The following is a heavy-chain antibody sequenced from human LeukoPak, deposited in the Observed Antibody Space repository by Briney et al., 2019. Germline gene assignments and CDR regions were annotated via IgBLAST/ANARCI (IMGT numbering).Heavy chain of an antibody. CDR2: ISAYNGNT. J-gene: IGHJ6*02. V-gene: IGHV1-18*01. CDR1: GYTFTSYG. Sequence: ASVKVSCKASGYTFTSYGISWVRRAPGQGLEWVGWISAYNGNTNYAQKLQGRVTMTTDTSTSTAYMELRSLRSDDTAVYYCAREAGSTPDYYYGMDVWGQGTTATVSS. CDR3: AREAGSTPDYYYGMDV. D-gene: IGHD4-23*01.